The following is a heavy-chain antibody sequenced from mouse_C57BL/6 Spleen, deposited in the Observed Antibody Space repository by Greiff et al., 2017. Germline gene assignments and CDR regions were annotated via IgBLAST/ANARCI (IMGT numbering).Heavy chain of an antibody. V-gene: IGHV1-80*01. D-gene: IGHD4-1*01. CDR3: ARNGNWAMDY. CDR2: IYPGDGDT. CDR1: GYAFSSYW. Sequence: QVQLQQSGAELVKPGASVKISCKASGYAFSSYWMNWVKQRPGQGLEWIGQIYPGDGDTNYNGKFKGKATLTAVKSSSTAYMQLSSLTSEDSAVYFCARNGNWAMDYWGQGTSVTVSS. J-gene: IGHJ4*01.